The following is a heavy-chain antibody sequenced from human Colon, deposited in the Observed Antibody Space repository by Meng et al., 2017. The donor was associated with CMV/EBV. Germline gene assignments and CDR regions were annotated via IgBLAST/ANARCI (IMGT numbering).Heavy chain of an antibody. J-gene: IGHJ6*02. D-gene: IGHD5-24*01. CDR3: ARDQFQRYMDV. V-gene: IGHV1-69*04. CDR2: IIPMLDII. Sequence: VKVCCKTSGNTLNTYTISWVRQAPGQGLEWMGRIIPMLDIIVYAQNFEGRVTITADKSTDTAYMELRGLTSGDTAVYYCARDQFQRYMDVWGQGTTVTVSS. CDR1: GNTLNTYT.